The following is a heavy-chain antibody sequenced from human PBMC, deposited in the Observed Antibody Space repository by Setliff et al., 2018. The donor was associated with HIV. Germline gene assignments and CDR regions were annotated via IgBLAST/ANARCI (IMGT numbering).Heavy chain of an antibody. D-gene: IGHD3-10*01. CDR1: GYTFTDYY. Sequence: ASVKVSCKASGYTFTDYYMHWVRQAPGQGLEWMGWINPHSGGTEYAQKFQGRVTMTRDTSISTAYMELSRLRSDDTAVYFCARVFYYGSGSHYESNFDYWGQGTLVTVSA. J-gene: IGHJ4*02. CDR3: ARVFYYGSGSHYESNFDY. V-gene: IGHV1-2*02. CDR2: INPHSGGT.